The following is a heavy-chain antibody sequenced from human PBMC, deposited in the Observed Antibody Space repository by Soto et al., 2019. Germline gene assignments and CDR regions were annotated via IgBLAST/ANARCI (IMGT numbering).Heavy chain of an antibody. CDR3: AIGWAYCGGDCYSGLDY. CDR1: GGSISSYY. D-gene: IGHD2-21*02. J-gene: IGHJ4*02. V-gene: IGHV4-59*01. CDR2: IYYSGST. Sequence: SETLSLTCTVSGGSISSYYWSWIRQPPGEGLEWIGYIYYSGSTNYNPSLKSRVTISVDTSKNQFSLKLSSVTAADTAVYYCAIGWAYCGGDCYSGLDYWGQGTLVTVSS.